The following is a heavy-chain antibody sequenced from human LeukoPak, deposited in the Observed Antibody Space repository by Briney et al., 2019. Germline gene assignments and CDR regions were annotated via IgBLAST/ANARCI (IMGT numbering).Heavy chain of an antibody. CDR1: GFTFSHYG. V-gene: IGHV3-30*03. CDR3: ARDSVGWFAP. CDR2: LSYDGSNK. Sequence: PGGSLRLSCAASGFTFSHYGIHWVRQAPGKGLEWVTGLSYDGSNKYYGDSVKGRFTISRDNSKYTLYLQMNSLRAEDTAVYYCARDSVGWFAPWGQGTLVTVSS. D-gene: IGHD5/OR15-5a*01. J-gene: IGHJ5*02.